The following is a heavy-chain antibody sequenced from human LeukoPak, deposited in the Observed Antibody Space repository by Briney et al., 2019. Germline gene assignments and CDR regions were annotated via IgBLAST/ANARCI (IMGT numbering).Heavy chain of an antibody. CDR1: GYTFTSYG. V-gene: IGHV1-18*01. CDR2: ISAYNGNT. CDR3: ARVDVVVPAAIGNWFDP. Sequence: GASVEVSCKASGYTFTSYGISWVRQAPGQGLEWMGWISAYNGNTNYAQKLQGRVTMTTDTSTSTAYMELRSLRSDDTAVYYCARVDVVVPAAIGNWFDPWGQGTLVTVSS. D-gene: IGHD2-2*02. J-gene: IGHJ5*02.